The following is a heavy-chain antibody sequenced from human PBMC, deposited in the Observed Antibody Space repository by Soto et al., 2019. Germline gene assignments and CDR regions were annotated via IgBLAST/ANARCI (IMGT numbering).Heavy chain of an antibody. Sequence: QVQLVESGGGVVQPGRSLRLSCAASGFTFCSYGMHWVRQAPGKGLEWVAIISYDGSNTYYADSVKGRFTISRDNSKNTLYLQMNSLRAEDTSVYYCAKEGGLSGSYYISSSYYFDYWGQGTLVTVSS. J-gene: IGHJ4*02. V-gene: IGHV3-30*18. CDR1: GFTFCSYG. CDR3: AKEGGLSGSYYISSSYYFDY. CDR2: ISYDGSNT. D-gene: IGHD1-26*01.